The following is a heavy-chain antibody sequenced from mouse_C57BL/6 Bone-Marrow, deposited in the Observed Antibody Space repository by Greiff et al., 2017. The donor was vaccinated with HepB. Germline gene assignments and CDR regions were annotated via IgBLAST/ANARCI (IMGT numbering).Heavy chain of an antibody. CDR3: LYYYGSRGYFDY. CDR1: GYSFTSYY. Sequence: QVQLQQSGPELVKPGASVKISCKASGYSFTSYYIHWVKQRPGQGLEWIGWIYPGSGNTKYNDKFKGKATLTADTSSSTAYMQLSSLTSEDSAVYYCLYYYGSRGYFDYWGQGTTLTVSS. CDR2: IYPGSGNT. J-gene: IGHJ2*01. V-gene: IGHV1-66*01. D-gene: IGHD1-1*01.